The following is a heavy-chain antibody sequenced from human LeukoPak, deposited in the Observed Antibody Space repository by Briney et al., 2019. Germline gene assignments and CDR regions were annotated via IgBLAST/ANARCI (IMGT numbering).Heavy chain of an antibody. J-gene: IGHJ6*02. V-gene: IGHV3-23*01. Sequence: GGSLRLSCAASGFTFSSYAMSWVRQAPGKGLEWVSAISGSGGSTYYADSVKGRFTISRDNSKNTLYLQMNSLRAEDTAVYYCAKPLGGPYYYGMDVWGQGTTVTVSS. D-gene: IGHD3-16*01. CDR3: AKPLGGPYYYGMDV. CDR1: GFTFSSYA. CDR2: ISGSGGST.